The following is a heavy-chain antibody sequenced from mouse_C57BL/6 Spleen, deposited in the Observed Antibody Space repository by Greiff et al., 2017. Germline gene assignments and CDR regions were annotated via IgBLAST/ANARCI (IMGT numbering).Heavy chain of an antibody. CDR3: ARRAITTVGAY. V-gene: IGHV1-18*01. D-gene: IGHD1-1*01. J-gene: IGHJ3*01. CDR2: INPNNGGT. Sequence: EVKLMESGPELVKPGASVKIPCKASGYTFTDYNMDWVKQSHGKSLEWIGDINPNNGGTIYNQKFKGKATLTVDKSSSTAYMELRSLTSEDTAVYYCARRAITTVGAYWGQGTLVTVSA. CDR1: GYTFTDYN.